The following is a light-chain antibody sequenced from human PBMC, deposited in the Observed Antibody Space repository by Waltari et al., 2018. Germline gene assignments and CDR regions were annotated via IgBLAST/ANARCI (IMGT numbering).Light chain of an antibody. Sequence: DIQMTQSPSTMSAAIGDPVPITCRASQSVDYWLAWYQQKAGEAPKLLIYKASNLEDGVPSRFSGSGSGTEFTLTISSLQPDDLATYYCQEYNGDPTFGQGTKLEIK. J-gene: IGKJ2*01. CDR3: QEYNGDPT. CDR1: QSVDYW. CDR2: KAS. V-gene: IGKV1-5*03.